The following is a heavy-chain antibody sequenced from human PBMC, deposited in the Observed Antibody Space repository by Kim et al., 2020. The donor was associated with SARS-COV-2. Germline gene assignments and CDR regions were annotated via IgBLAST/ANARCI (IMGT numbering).Heavy chain of an antibody. D-gene: IGHD2-15*01. CDR3: AKGVVVVATYFHH. J-gene: IGHJ1*01. V-gene: IGHV3-30*02. Sequence: SADTVKGRITISRDNSENTLYLQMNSLRPEDTAVYYCAKGVVVVATYFHHWGQGTLAIVSS.